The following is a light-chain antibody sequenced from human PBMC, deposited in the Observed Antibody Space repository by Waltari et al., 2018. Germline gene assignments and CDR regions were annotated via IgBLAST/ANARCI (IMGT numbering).Light chain of an antibody. V-gene: IGKV1-27*01. Sequence: DIQMTQSPSSLSASVGDRVTITCRASQDIRQYLAWLQQKPGKVPKLLIYGASTLHSGVPSRCSGGGSGTDFTLTISSLQPEDVATYYCQSYSTSCRTFGQGTTVEIK. CDR2: GAS. CDR3: QSYSTSCRT. CDR1: QDIRQY. J-gene: IGKJ1*01.